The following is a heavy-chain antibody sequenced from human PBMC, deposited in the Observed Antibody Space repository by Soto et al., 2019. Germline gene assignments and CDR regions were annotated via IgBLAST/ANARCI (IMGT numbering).Heavy chain of an antibody. CDR1: GGSISSSSYY. D-gene: IGHD3-3*01. CDR2: IYYSGST. V-gene: IGHV4-39*01. CDR3: ARGVTIFGVVIYYFDY. J-gene: IGHJ4*02. Sequence: SETLSLTCTVSGGSISSSSYYWGWIRQPPGKGLEWIGSIYYSGSTYYNPSLKSRVTISVDTSKNQFSLKLSSVTAADTAVYYCARGVTIFGVVIYYFDYWGQGTLVTVSS.